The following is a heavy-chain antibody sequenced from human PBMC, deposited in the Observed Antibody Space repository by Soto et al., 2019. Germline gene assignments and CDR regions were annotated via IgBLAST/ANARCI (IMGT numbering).Heavy chain of an antibody. J-gene: IGHJ5*02. CDR2: ITGGGGST. D-gene: IGHD6-19*01. CDR1: RFTFSDYG. CDR3: AKVRRIAVAGTGWFDP. V-gene: IGHV3-23*01. Sequence: EVQLLESGGGLVQPGGSLRLSCAASRFTFSDYGMSWVRQAPGKGLEWVSGITGGGGSTYYADSVKGRFTISRDNSKNTLYLQMNSLRAEDTAVYYCAKVRRIAVAGTGWFDPWGQGTLVTVSS.